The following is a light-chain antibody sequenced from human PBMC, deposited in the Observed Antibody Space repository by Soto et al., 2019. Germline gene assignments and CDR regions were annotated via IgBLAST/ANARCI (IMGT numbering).Light chain of an antibody. CDR2: GAS. CDR3: QQYGPSPT. V-gene: IGKV3-20*01. CDR1: QSFSTS. J-gene: IGKJ1*01. Sequence: EIVLTQSPGTLSLSPGERATLSCWASQSFSTSLAWYQQKPGQAPRLLIYGASSRATGIPDRFSGSGSGTHFTLTISRLEPEDFAVYFCQQYGPSPTFGQGTKVEIK.